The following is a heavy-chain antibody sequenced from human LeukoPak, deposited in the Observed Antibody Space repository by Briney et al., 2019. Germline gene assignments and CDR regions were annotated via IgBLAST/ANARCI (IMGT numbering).Heavy chain of an antibody. CDR1: GYTFTSYG. D-gene: IGHD6-13*01. CDR2: INPNSGGT. V-gene: IGHV1-2*02. CDR3: ARVWVPVAAAMDY. Sequence: ASVKVSCKASGYTFTSYGISWVRQAPGQGLEWMGWINPNSGGTNYAQKFQGRVTMTRDTSISTAYMELSRLRSDDTAVYYCARVWVPVAAAMDYWGQGTLVTVSS. J-gene: IGHJ4*02.